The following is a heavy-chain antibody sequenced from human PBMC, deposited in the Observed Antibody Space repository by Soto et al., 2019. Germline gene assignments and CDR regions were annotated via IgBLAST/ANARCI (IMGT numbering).Heavy chain of an antibody. D-gene: IGHD4-17*01. J-gene: IGHJ6*02. V-gene: IGHV4-39*01. CDR1: GGSIIGSGCY. CDR3: ASSVTTRVQRDYGMDV. Sequence: SETLSHTCTVSGGSIIGSGCYWGWIRQPPGKGLEWIGSIYYSGSTYYNPSLKSRVTISVDTSKNQFSLKLSSVTAADTAVYYCASSVTTRVQRDYGMDVWGQGNTVTVSS. CDR2: IYYSGST.